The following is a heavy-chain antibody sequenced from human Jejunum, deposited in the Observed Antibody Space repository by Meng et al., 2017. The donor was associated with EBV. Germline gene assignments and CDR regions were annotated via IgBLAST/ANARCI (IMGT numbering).Heavy chain of an antibody. D-gene: IGHD1-26*01. Sequence: GQLVESGGGLVQPGGSLSLSCAASGFTLSDHWIHWVRQAPGEGLMWVSRINPDGRTINYGDSVKGRFTISRDNAKNTVYLQMNSLRAEDTAVYYCTRAGYYRFDYWGQGALVTVSS. V-gene: IGHV3-74*01. CDR1: GFTLSDHW. CDR2: INPDGRTI. CDR3: TRAGYYRFDY. J-gene: IGHJ4*02.